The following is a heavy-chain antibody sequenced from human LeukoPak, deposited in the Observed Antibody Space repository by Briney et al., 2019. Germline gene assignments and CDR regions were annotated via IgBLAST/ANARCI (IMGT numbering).Heavy chain of an antibody. CDR3: ARDRKGYPLDY. V-gene: IGHV4-31*03. CDR1: GGSISSGGYY. D-gene: IGHD6-13*01. J-gene: IGHJ4*02. CDR2: IYYSGSP. Sequence: SETLSLTCTVSGGSISSGGYYWSWIRQHSGKDLEWIGYIYYSGSPYYNPSLRNRVTISLDTSKNQFSLKLSSVTAADTAVYYCARDRKGYPLDYWGQGTLVTVSS.